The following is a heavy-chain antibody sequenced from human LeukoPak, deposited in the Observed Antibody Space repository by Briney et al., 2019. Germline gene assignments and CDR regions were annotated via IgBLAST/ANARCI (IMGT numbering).Heavy chain of an antibody. D-gene: IGHD3-3*01. V-gene: IGHV7-4-1*02. CDR1: GYTFTSYA. J-gene: IGHJ4*02. Sequence: GASVKVSCKASGYTFTSYAMNWVRQAPGQGLEWMGWINTNTGNPTYAQGFTGRFVFSLDTSVSTAYLQISSLKAEDTAVYYCARGFGSYYDFWSGYHPVFDYWGQGTLVTVSS. CDR2: INTNTGNP. CDR3: ARGFGSYYDFWSGYHPVFDY.